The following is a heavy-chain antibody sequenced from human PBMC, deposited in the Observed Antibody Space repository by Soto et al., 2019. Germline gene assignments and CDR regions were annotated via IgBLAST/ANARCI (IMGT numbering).Heavy chain of an antibody. V-gene: IGHV3-23*01. Sequence: EVQLLESGGGLVQPGGSLRLSWVASGFRFRNHAMTWVRQAPGKGLEWVSGISGSGTMKYYADSVRGHFIISRENAKNTLHLQMDNLRVEDTAVYYCAKEAQENEQVPIPGDNWGQGTLVTVSS. CDR3: AKEAQENEQVPIPGDN. CDR1: GFRFRNHA. CDR2: ISGSGTMK. D-gene: IGHD2-2*02. J-gene: IGHJ4*02.